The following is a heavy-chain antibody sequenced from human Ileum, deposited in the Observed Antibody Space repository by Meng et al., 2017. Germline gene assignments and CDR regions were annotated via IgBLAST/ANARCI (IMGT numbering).Heavy chain of an antibody. J-gene: IGHJ4*02. CDR1: GGSISSSFY. D-gene: IGHD2-15*01. CDR2: IYLAGSP. V-gene: IGHV4-4*02. Sequence: QVKLKESGPGLVGPSGTRSLTCTVSGGSISSSFYWSWVRQSPGKGLEWIGQIYLAGSPNYNPSLESRVTISVDKSKNQFSLRLTSVTAADTAIFYCVRHGGKYFDSWGQGTLVTVSS. CDR3: VRHGGKYFDS.